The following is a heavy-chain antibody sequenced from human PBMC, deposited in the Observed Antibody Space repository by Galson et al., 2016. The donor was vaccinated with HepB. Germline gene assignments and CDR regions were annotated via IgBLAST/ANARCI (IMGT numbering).Heavy chain of an antibody. CDR1: RYTFTSYA. V-gene: IGHV1-3*01. CDR3: ARRGIAVAGFDY. D-gene: IGHD6-19*01. J-gene: IGHJ4*02. CDR2: INAGNGNT. Sequence: SVKVSCKASRYTFTSYAMHWVRQAPGQRLEWMGWINAGNGNTKYSQKFQGRVTITRDTSASTAYVELSSLRSEGTAVYYCARRGIAVAGFDYWGQGTLVTVSS.